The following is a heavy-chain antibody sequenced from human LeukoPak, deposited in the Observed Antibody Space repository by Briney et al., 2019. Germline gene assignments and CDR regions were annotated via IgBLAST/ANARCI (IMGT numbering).Heavy chain of an antibody. J-gene: IGHJ3*02. D-gene: IGHD2-8*02. CDR1: GFTFSSYW. CDR2: INSDGSST. V-gene: IGHV3-74*01. Sequence: GGSLRLSCAASGFTFSSYWMHWVRQAPGKGLVWVSRINSDGSSTSYADSVKGRLTISRDNAKNTLYLQMNSLRAEDTAVYYCASDTGRGLNDAFDIWGQGTMVTVSS. CDR3: ASDTGRGLNDAFDI.